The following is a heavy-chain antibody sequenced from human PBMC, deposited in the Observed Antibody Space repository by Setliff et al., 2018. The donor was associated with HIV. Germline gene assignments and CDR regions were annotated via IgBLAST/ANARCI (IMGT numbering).Heavy chain of an antibody. CDR3: ARAGRRHYYGSGSYAVFDY. CDR1: GFTFSSFA. CDR2: IGTLSDT. J-gene: IGHJ4*02. Sequence: GGSLRLSCAASGFTFSSFAMSWVRQAPGKGLEWVSCIGTLSDTYYPNSVKGRFTISRDNAKNSLYLQMNGLRAGDTAVYFCARAGRRHYYGSGSYAVFDYWGQGIVVTVSS. V-gene: IGHV3-13*01. D-gene: IGHD3-10*01.